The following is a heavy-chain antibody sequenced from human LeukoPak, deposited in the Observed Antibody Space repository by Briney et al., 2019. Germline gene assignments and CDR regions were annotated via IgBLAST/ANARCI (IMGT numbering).Heavy chain of an antibody. CDR3: ARESRFGELDTDYYYGMDV. Sequence: PSQTLSLTCTVSGGSISSGDYYWSWIRQPPGKGLEWIGHIYYSGSTYYNPSLKSRVTISVDTSKNQFSLKLSSVTAADTAVYYCARESRFGELDTDYYYGMDVWGQGTTVTVSS. CDR1: GGSISSGDYY. J-gene: IGHJ6*02. CDR2: IYYSGST. V-gene: IGHV4-30-4*01. D-gene: IGHD3-10*01.